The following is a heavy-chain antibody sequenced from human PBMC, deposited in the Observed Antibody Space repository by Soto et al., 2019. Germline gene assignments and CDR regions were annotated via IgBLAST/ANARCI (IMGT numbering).Heavy chain of an antibody. CDR2: IYYSGLT. V-gene: IGHV4-61*01. Sequence: SETLSLTCTVSGGSVSSGRYYWSWIRQPPGKGLEWIGYIYYSGLTNYSPSLKSRVAISIDTSKNQSSLILSSVTAADTAVYYCVRTPTSPRRFDSWGQGTLVTVSS. D-gene: IGHD2-15*01. CDR3: VRTPTSPRRFDS. J-gene: IGHJ5*01. CDR1: GGSVSSGRYY.